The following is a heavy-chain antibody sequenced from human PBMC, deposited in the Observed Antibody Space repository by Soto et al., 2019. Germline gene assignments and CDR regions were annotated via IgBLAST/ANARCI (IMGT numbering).Heavy chain of an antibody. D-gene: IGHD7-27*01. J-gene: IGHJ4*02. CDR3: ARRWGTYFDF. V-gene: IGHV4-59*01. CDR1: GGSISSYY. Sequence: QVQLQESGPGLVKLSETLSLTCTVSGGSISSYYWSWIRQPPGKGLEWIGYIYYSGSTDYDPSLKSRVTISVDTSKNQFSLKLSSVTAADTAVYYCARRWGTYFDFWGQGTLVTVSS. CDR2: IYYSGST.